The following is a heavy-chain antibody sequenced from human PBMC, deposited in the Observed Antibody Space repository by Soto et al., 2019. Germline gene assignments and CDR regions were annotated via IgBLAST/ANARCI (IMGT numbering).Heavy chain of an antibody. V-gene: IGHV1-8*01. CDR1: GYTFTSYD. CDR2: MNPNSGNT. CDR3: ARGYPTLVVAFFAYYYYGMDV. J-gene: IGHJ6*02. D-gene: IGHD3-3*02. Sequence: ASGKGSCKASGYTFTSYDINWVRQATGQGLEWMGWMNPNSGNTGYAQKFQVRATRTRNTSISTAYMEQSSLRAEDTAVYYCARGYPTLVVAFFAYYYYGMDVWGEGTTVAVSS.